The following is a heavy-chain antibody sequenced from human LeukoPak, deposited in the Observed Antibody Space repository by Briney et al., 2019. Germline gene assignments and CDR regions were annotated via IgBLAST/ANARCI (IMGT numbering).Heavy chain of an antibody. D-gene: IGHD4-17*01. CDR1: GYTFTSYD. J-gene: IGHJ5*02. Sequence: GASVKVSCKASGYTFTSYDINWVRQATGQGLEWMGWMNPNSGNAGYAQKFQGRVTMTRNTSISTAYMELSSLRSEDTAVYYCARVFLTVTSCSDRGDQGTLVTVSS. CDR3: ARVFLTVTSCSDR. CDR2: MNPNSGNA. V-gene: IGHV1-8*01.